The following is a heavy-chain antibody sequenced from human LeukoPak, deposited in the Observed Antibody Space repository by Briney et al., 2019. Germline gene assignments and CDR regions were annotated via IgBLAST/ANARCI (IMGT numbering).Heavy chain of an antibody. V-gene: IGHV3-7*01. CDR3: ARDLYSSGWYQTPDY. J-gene: IGHJ4*02. CDR2: LNEGGSEK. D-gene: IGHD6-19*01. CDR1: GFTFSNYW. Sequence: GGSLRLSCAVSGFTFSNYWMSWVRQAPGKGLEWVANLNEGGSEKYYVDSVKGRFTISRDNSKNTLYLQMNSLRAEDTAVYYCARDLYSSGWYQTPDYWGQGTLVTVSS.